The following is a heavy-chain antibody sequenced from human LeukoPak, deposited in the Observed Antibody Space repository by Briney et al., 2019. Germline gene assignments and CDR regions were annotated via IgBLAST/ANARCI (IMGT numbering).Heavy chain of an antibody. V-gene: IGHV3-21*01. J-gene: IGHJ4*02. D-gene: IGHD3-3*01. CDR1: GFTFSSYS. CDR2: ISSSSSYI. CDR3: ARDKEDFWSGYYFTGAY. Sequence: PGGSLRLSCAASGFTFSSYSMNWVRQAPGKGLEWGSSISSSSSYIYYADSVKGRFTISRDNAKNSLYLQMNSLRAEDTAVYYCARDKEDFWSGYYFTGAYWGQGTLVTVSS.